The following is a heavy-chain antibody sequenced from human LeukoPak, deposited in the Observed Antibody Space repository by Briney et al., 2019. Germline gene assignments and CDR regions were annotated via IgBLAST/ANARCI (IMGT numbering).Heavy chain of an antibody. Sequence: ASVKVSCNASGYTFTSYYTHWVRQAPGQGLKWMGIIKPSGGSTLYAQKFQGRVTVTSDMSTSTVYVELSSLRSEDTAVYYCAREVPENFNFDYWGQGTLVTVSS. CDR1: GYTFTSYY. J-gene: IGHJ4*02. CDR3: AREVPENFNFDY. CDR2: IKPSGGST. D-gene: IGHD2/OR15-2a*01. V-gene: IGHV1-46*01.